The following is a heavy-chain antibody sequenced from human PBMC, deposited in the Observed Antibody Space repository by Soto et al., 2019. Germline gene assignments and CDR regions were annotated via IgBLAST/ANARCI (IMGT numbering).Heavy chain of an antibody. D-gene: IGHD3-22*01. CDR1: GFTVSSNY. Sequence: SGGSLRLSCAASGFTVSSNYMSWVRQAPGKGLEWVSVIYSGGSTYYADSVKGRFTISRHNSKNTLYLQMNSLRAEDTAVYYCAREKDSSGSPGPDDAFDIWGQGTMVTVSS. CDR3: AREKDSSGSPGPDDAFDI. CDR2: IYSGGST. J-gene: IGHJ3*02. V-gene: IGHV3-53*04.